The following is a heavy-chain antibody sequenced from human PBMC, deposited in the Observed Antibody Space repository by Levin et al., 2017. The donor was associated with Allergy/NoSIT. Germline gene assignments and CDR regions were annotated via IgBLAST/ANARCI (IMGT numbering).Heavy chain of an antibody. CDR3: ARAGGIGYSSGWYDYYYGMDG. J-gene: IGHJ6*02. CDR1: GFTFSSYD. D-gene: IGHD6-19*01. Sequence: GGSLRLSCAVSGFTFSSYDMHWVRQATGKGLEWVSAIGIVGDTYYPGSVKGRFTISRENAKNSLYLQMNSLRAGDTAVYCCARAGGIGYSSGWYDYYYGMDGWGQGTTVTVSS. CDR2: IGIVGDT. V-gene: IGHV3-13*01.